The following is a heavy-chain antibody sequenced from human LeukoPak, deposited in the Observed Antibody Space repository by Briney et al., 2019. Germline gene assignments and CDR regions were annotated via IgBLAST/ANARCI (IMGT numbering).Heavy chain of an antibody. CDR3: ARDHDSSGNPYFDY. CDR1: GYTFTGYY. CDR2: INPNSGGT. Sequence: ASVEVSCKASGYTFTGYYMHWVRQAPGQGLEWMGWINPNSGGTNYAQKFQGRVTMTRDTSISTAYMELSRLRSEDTAVYYCARDHDSSGNPYFDYWGQGTLVTVSS. D-gene: IGHD3-22*01. J-gene: IGHJ4*02. V-gene: IGHV1-2*02.